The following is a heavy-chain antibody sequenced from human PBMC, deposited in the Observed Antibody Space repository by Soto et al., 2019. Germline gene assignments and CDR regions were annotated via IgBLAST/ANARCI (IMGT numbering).Heavy chain of an antibody. Sequence: SETLSLTCTVSGGSFSNGNYYWSWIRQPPGKGLEWIGYIYYSGSTYYNPSLKSRLTISVDTSKNQFSLKLSSVTAADTAVYYCARVRHINAFDIWGQGTMVTVS. CDR3: ARVRHINAFDI. V-gene: IGHV4-30-4*01. CDR2: IYYSGST. CDR1: GGSFSNGNYY. D-gene: IGHD1-20*01. J-gene: IGHJ3*02.